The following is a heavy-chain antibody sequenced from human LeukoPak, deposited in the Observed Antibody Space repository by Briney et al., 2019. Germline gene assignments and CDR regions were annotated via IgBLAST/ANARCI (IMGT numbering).Heavy chain of an antibody. CDR3: ARAPYYCTSTSCFTEYFQY. Sequence: TGGSLRLSCAASGFTFSTYWMSWVRQAPGKGLEWVANIKHDGSEKYYEDSVKGRFTISRDNAKNSLHLQMNSLRAEDTAVYYCARAPYYCTSTSCFTEYFQYWGRGTLVTVSS. CDR2: IKHDGSEK. V-gene: IGHV3-7*01. J-gene: IGHJ1*01. D-gene: IGHD2-2*01. CDR1: GFTFSTYW.